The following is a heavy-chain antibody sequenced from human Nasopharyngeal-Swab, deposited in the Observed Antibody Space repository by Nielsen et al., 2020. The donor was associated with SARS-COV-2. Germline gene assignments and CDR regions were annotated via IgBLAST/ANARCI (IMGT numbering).Heavy chain of an antibody. CDR2: IWYDGSNR. CDR3: ARDNNFTVRGVIGY. J-gene: IGHJ4*02. CDR1: GFTFRDFG. V-gene: IGHV3-33*01. Sequence: GGSLRLSCAASGFTFRDFGMHWVRQAPGQGLEWVADIWYDGSNRYYVDSVKGRFTISRDNSNNTLYLQMSSLRAEDTAVYYCARDNNFTVRGVIGYWGQGTLVTVSS. D-gene: IGHD3-10*01.